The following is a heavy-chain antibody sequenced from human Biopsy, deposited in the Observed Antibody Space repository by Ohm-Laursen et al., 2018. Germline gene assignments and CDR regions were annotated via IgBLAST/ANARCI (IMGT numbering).Heavy chain of an antibody. CDR3: ARVGVGAPSIDYFDS. V-gene: IGHV4-59*01. J-gene: IGHJ4*02. CDR1: GFTFSSYG. CDR2: IYYSGST. Sequence: LRLSCSAPGFTFSSYGMSWIRQPPGKGLEWIGYIYYSGSTNYNPSLKSRVTISVDRSKNHFSLELSSVTAADTAVYYCARVGVGAPSIDYFDSWGQGALVTVSS. D-gene: IGHD1-26*01.